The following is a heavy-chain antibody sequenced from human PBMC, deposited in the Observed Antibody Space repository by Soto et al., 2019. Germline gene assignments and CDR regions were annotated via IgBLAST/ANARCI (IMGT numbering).Heavy chain of an antibody. D-gene: IGHD5-18*01. CDR2: ISGSGST. J-gene: IGHJ4*02. CDR1: GGSVSSGGDY. V-gene: IGHV4-30-4*01. Sequence: TSETLSLTCPVSGGSVSSGGDYWSWIRQSPGKGLEWIGYISGSGSTGYNPSLKNRLTMSVDRSKNQFTLRLTSVTAADTAVYFCATESGSTYGYFDYWGQGTQVTVSS. CDR3: ATESGSTYGYFDY.